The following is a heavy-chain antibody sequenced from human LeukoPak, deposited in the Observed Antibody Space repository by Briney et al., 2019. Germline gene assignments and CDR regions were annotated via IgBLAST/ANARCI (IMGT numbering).Heavy chain of an antibody. CDR3: ARDRGVWELHPLDY. J-gene: IGHJ4*02. D-gene: IGHD1-26*01. V-gene: IGHV4-4*02. CDR2: IYHSGST. Sequence: PSGTLSLTCAVSGGSISSGSWWSWVRQPPGKGLEWIGEIYHSGSTNYNPSLKSRVTISVDKSKNQFSLKLSSVTAADTAVYYCARDRGVWELHPLDYWGQGTLVTVSS. CDR1: GGSISSGSW.